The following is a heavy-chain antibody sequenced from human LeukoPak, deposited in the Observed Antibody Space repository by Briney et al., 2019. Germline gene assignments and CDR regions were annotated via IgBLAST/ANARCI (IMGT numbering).Heavy chain of an antibody. CDR3: ASDPPWASDPFDI. Sequence: GGSLRLSCAASRFTFNYYAIHWVRQAPGKGLEWVANIKQDGSKQYYVDSVKGRFTISRDNAANSLHLQMNSLRTEDTAIYYCASDPPWASDPFDIWGQGTMVTVSS. CDR1: RFTFNYYA. D-gene: IGHD7-27*01. V-gene: IGHV3-7*01. J-gene: IGHJ3*02. CDR2: IKQDGSKQ.